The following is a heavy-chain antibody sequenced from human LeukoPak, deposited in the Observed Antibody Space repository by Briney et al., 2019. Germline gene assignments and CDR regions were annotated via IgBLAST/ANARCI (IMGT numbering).Heavy chain of an antibody. CDR3: AKFELAVAGFDY. CDR1: GFTFSTYG. J-gene: IGHJ4*02. V-gene: IGHV3-30*02. Sequence: QSGGSLRLSCAASGFTFSTYGMHWVRQAPGKGREWVAFIQYDGSNKYYADSVKGRFTISRDNSKNTLYLQMNSLRPEDTAMYYCAKFELAVAGFDYWGQGTLVTVSS. CDR2: IQYDGSNK. D-gene: IGHD6-19*01.